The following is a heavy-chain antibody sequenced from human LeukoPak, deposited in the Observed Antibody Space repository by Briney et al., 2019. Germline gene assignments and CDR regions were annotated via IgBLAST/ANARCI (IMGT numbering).Heavy chain of an antibody. CDR2: IYYSGST. CDR3: AREYGGWYVDY. D-gene: IGHD4-23*01. CDR1: GGSISSYY. Sequence: SETLSLTCTVSGGSISSYYWSWIRQPPGKGLEWIGYIYYSGSTNYNPSLKSRVTISVDTSKNQFSLKLSSVTAADTAVYYCAREYGGWYVDYWGQGTLVTVSS. J-gene: IGHJ4*02. V-gene: IGHV4-59*01.